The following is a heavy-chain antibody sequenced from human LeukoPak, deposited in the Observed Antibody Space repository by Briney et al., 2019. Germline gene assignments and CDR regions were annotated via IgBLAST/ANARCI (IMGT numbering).Heavy chain of an antibody. CDR3: AKGILFLRAKKNYYFDY. D-gene: IGHD2/OR15-2a*01. V-gene: IGHV3-23*01. CDR1: GFTFSSYA. CDR2: ISGSGGST. Sequence: GGSLRLSCAASGFTFSSYAMSWVRQAPGKGLEWVSAISGSGGSTYYADSVKGRFTISRDNSKNTLYLQMNSLRAEDTAVYYCAKGILFLRAKKNYYFDYWGQGTLATVSS. J-gene: IGHJ4*02.